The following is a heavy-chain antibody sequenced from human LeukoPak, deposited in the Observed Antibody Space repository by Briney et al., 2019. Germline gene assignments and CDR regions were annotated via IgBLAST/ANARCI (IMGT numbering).Heavy chain of an antibody. J-gene: IGHJ5*02. CDR2: INPNSGGT. D-gene: IGHD3-10*01. CDR3: ARPPQVRGVSWFDP. V-gene: IGHV1-2*02. Sequence: GASVKVSCKASGYTFTGYYMHWVRQAPGQGLEWMGWINPNSGGTNYAQKFQGRVTMARDTSISTAYMELSRLRSDDTAVYYCARPPQVRGVSWFDPWGQGTLVTVSS. CDR1: GYTFTGYY.